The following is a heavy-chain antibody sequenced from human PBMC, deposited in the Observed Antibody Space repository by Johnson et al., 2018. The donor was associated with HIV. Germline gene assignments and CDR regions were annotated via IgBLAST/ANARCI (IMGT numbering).Heavy chain of an antibody. CDR3: ARGVDGAFDI. CDR2: IRSDGSNK. V-gene: IGHV3-30*02. D-gene: IGHD3-10*01. Sequence: QMLLVESGGGVVQPGGSLRLSCAASGLTLSRCDMHWVRQAPGKGLEWVAFIRSDGSNKYYEASVKGQFTISRDNSKNTLYMQMNSLRAEDTAVYYCARGVDGAFDIWGQGTMVTVSS. CDR1: GLTLSRCD. J-gene: IGHJ3*02.